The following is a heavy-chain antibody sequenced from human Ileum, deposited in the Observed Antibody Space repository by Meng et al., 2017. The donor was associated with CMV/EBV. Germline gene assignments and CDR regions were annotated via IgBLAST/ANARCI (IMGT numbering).Heavy chain of an antibody. J-gene: IGHJ2*01. CDR1: GFTFSSYS. CDR3: ARVNYGPPIYWYFAL. Sequence: SGFTFSSYSMNWVRQAPAKGLEWVSSISSSSSYIYYADSVKGRFTISRDNAKNSLYLQMNSLRAEDTAVYYCARVNYGPPIYWYFALWGRGTLVTVSS. V-gene: IGHV3-21*01. D-gene: IGHD1-7*01. CDR2: ISSSSSYI.